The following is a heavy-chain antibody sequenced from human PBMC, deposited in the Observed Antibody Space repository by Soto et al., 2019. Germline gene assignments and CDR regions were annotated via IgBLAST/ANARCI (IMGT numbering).Heavy chain of an antibody. CDR1: GYTFTSYY. J-gene: IGHJ6*02. CDR3: AGDVEPIFGVVITHYYYYGMDV. CDR2: INPSGGST. D-gene: IGHD3-3*01. Sequence: QVQLVQSGAEVKKPGASVKVSCKASGYTFTSYYMHWVRQAPGQGLEWMGIINPSGGSTSYAQKFQGRGTMTRDTSTSTVNMELSSLRSEDTAEYYCAGDVEPIFGVVITHYYYYGMDVWGQGTTVTVSS. V-gene: IGHV1-46*01.